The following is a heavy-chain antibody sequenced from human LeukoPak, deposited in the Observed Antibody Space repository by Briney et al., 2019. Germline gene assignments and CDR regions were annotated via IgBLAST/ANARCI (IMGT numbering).Heavy chain of an antibody. J-gene: IGHJ3*02. D-gene: IGHD2-2*01. CDR2: IYPGDSDT. V-gene: IGHV5-51*01. CDR3: ARILQPAERGALDI. CDR1: GYSFTYYW. Sequence: GESLKISCKGSGYSFTYYWVVWVRQMPGKGLEWMGVIYPGDSDTRYSPSFQGQVTISADKSITTAYLQWSSLKASDTAMYYCARILQPAERGALDIWGQGTMVTVSS.